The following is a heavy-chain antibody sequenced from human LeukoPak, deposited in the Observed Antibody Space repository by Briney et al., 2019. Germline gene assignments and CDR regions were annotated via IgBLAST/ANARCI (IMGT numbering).Heavy chain of an antibody. J-gene: IGHJ4*02. CDR1: GYTFTNYD. D-gene: IGHD1-1*01. Sequence: GASVKVSCKTSGYTFTNYDINWVRQASGQGLERMGWVNPDSGDTGYAQKFQGRLTMTTNTSSRMAYMEMTSLRSDDTAVYYCTRDWTYWGPGTLVTVSS. CDR3: TRDWTY. CDR2: VNPDSGDT. V-gene: IGHV1-8*01.